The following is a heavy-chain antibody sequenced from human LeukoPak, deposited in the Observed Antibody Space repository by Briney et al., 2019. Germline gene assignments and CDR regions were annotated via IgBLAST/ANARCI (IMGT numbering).Heavy chain of an antibody. CDR1: GYTFTSYG. CDR3: ARDSIAARGNFYYYYYMDV. V-gene: IGHV1-2*02. D-gene: IGHD6-6*01. J-gene: IGHJ6*03. CDR2: INPNSGGT. Sequence: ASVKVSCKASGYTFTSYGISWVRQAPGQGLEWMGWINPNSGGTNYAQKFQGRVTMTRDTSISTAYMELSRLRSDDTAVYYCARDSIAARGNFYYYYYMDVWGKGTTVTVSS.